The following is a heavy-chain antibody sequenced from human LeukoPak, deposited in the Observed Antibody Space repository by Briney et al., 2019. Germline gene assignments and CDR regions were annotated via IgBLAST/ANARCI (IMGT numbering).Heavy chain of an antibody. CDR3: ARVEDRGYNYGYFDS. CDR2: IYHSGST. J-gene: IGHJ4*02. CDR1: GGSISSSNW. D-gene: IGHD5-18*01. V-gene: IGHV4-4*02. Sequence: PSETLSLTCAVSGGSISSSNWWSWVRQPPGKGLEWIGEIYHSGSTNYNPSLKSRVTISVDKSKNQFSLKLSSVTAADTAVYYCARVEDRGYNYGYFDSWGQGTLVTVSS.